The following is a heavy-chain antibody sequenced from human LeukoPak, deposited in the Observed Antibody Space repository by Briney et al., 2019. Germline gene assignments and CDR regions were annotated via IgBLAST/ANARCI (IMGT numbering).Heavy chain of an antibody. CDR3: ARQLFWSGYYTPEFDY. J-gene: IGHJ4*02. Sequence: PSETLSLTCTVSGGSISSSSYSWGWIRQPPGKGLEWIGSIYYSGSTYYNPSLKSRVTISVDTSKNQFSLKLSSVTAADTAVYYCARQLFWSGYYTPEFDYWGQGTLVTVSS. V-gene: IGHV4-39*01. CDR2: IYYSGST. D-gene: IGHD3-3*01. CDR1: GGSISSSSYS.